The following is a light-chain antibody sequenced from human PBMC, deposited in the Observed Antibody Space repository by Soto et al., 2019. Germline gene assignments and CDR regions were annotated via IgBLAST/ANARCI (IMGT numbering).Light chain of an antibody. CDR2: DAS. V-gene: IGKV1-5*01. J-gene: IGKJ1*01. CDR3: QQYNAYRT. CDR1: QSFSRY. Sequence: DIQMTQSPSTLSASVGDRVTITCRASQSFSRYLVWYQQKPGQAPRLLIYDASNLESGVPSRFSGSGSGTEFTLTISSLQPDDFATYYCQQYNAYRTFGQGTKVEMK.